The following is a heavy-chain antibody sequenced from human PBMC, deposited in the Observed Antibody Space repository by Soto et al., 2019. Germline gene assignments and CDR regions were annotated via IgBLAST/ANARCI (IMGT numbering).Heavy chain of an antibody. CDR2: IYYSGST. Sequence: QVQLQESGPGLVKPSQTLSLTCTVSGGSISSGGYYWSWIRQHPGKGLEWIGYIYYSGSTYYNPSLKSRVTISVDTSKNQFSLKLSSVTAADTAVYYCARGAFSGYGLGSYLDYWGQGTLVTVSS. V-gene: IGHV4-31*03. D-gene: IGHD3-10*01. CDR1: GGSISSGGYY. CDR3: ARGAFSGYGLGSYLDY. J-gene: IGHJ4*02.